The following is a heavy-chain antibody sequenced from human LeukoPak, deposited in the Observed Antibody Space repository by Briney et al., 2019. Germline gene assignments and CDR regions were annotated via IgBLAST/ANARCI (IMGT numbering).Heavy chain of an antibody. CDR2: IHYSGST. D-gene: IGHD1-26*01. V-gene: IGHV4-59*11. CDR3: ARDGYSGSSLFDY. CDR1: GGSISSHF. J-gene: IGHJ4*02. Sequence: SENLSLTCTVSGGSISSHFWSWIRQPPGKGLEWIGYIHYSGSTNYNPSLKSRVTISVDTSKNQFSLKLSSVTAADTAVYYCARDGYSGSSLFDYWGQGTLVTVSS.